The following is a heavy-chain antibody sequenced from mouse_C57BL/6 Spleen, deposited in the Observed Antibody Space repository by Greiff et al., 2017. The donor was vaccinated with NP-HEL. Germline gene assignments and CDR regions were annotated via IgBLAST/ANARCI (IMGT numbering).Heavy chain of an antibody. CDR3: AKKGSTGAGFYAMDY. CDR1: GFSLTSYG. V-gene: IGHV2-5*01. Sequence: VQLQESGPGLVQPSQCLSITCTVSGFSLTSYGVHWVRQSPGKGLEWLGVIWRGGSTDNNAAFMSRLSITKDNSKGQVFFKMNSLQADDTAIYCYAKKGSTGAGFYAMDYWGQGTSVTVSS. J-gene: IGHJ4*01. D-gene: IGHD4-1*01. CDR2: IWRGGST.